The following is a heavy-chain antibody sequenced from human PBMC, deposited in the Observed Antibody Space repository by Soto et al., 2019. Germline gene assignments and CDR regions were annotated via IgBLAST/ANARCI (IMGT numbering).Heavy chain of an antibody. V-gene: IGHV1-18*01. CDR1: GYTFTTFG. CDR3: ARAFCSSSSCDNWFDP. J-gene: IGHJ5*02. CDR2: ISTYNGNT. Sequence: ASVKVSCKASGYTFTTFGISWVRQAPGQGLEWMGWISTYNGNTNYAQKVQGRLTMTTDTSTSTAYMELRSLTSDDTAVYYCARAFCSSSSCDNWFDPWGQGTLVTVS. D-gene: IGHD2-2*01.